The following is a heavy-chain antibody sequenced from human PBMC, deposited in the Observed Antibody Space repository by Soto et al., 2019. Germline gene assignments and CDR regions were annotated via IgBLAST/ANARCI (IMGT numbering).Heavy chain of an antibody. D-gene: IGHD2-21*02. CDR2: IDYTGST. J-gene: IGHJ5*01. Sequence: QVHLQESGPRLVRPSETLSLTCTVSGDSIRSSYWSWIRQPPGKGLEWIGCIDYTGSTYYNPSRKTPVTISVYTSKIQFYLKVASVTAADTAVYYCARMGDWGEFVDSWGQGALVTVSS. V-gene: IGHV4-59*01. CDR3: ARMGDWGEFVDS. CDR1: GDSIRSSY.